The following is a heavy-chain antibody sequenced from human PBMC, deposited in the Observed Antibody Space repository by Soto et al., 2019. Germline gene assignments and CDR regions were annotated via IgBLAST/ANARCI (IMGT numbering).Heavy chain of an antibody. Sequence: SETLSLTCTVSGGSISSYYWSWIRQPPGKGLEWIGYIYYSGSTNHNPSLKSRVTISVDTSKNQFSLKLSSVTAADTAVYYCARAGSSQGGYYYYGMDVWGQGTTVTVSS. CDR3: ARAGSSQGGYYYYGMDV. CDR2: IYYSGST. D-gene: IGHD6-6*01. V-gene: IGHV4-59*01. CDR1: GGSISSYY. J-gene: IGHJ6*02.